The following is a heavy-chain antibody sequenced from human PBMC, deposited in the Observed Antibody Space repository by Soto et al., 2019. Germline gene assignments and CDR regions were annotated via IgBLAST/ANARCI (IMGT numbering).Heavy chain of an antibody. J-gene: IGHJ5*02. D-gene: IGHD3-3*01. Sequence: ASVKVSCKVSGYTLTELSMHWVRQAPGKGLEWMGGFDPEDGETIYAQKFQGRVTMTEDTSTDTAYMELRSLRSDDTAVYYCARSSGGNFGIIIEGSNWFDPWG. CDR1: GYTLTELS. V-gene: IGHV1-24*01. CDR2: FDPEDGET. CDR3: ARSSGGNFGIIIEGSNWFDP.